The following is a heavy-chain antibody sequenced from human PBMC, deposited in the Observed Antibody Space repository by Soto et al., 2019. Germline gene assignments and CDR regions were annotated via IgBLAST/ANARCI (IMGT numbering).Heavy chain of an antibody. Sequence: SGAALVNPTRTVTLTFTVAGVSLSTSGVGVGWIRQPPGKALEWLALIYWDDDKRYSPSLKSRLTITKDTSKNQVVLTMTNMDPVDTATYYCAHVYGGYDNFDYWGQGTLVTVSS. V-gene: IGHV2-5*02. CDR1: GVSLSTSGVG. J-gene: IGHJ4*02. D-gene: IGHD5-12*01. CDR3: AHVYGGYDNFDY. CDR2: IYWDDDK.